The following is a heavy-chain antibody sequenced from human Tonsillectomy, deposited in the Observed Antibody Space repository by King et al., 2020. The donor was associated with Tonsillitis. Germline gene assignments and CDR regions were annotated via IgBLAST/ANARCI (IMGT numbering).Heavy chain of an antibody. Sequence: VQLVESGGGLVQPGRSLRVSCAVSGLTLEDYAMYFVRQAPGKGLEWVSGISWNRGTIGYADSVKGRFTISRDNAKNSLHLQINSLRLEDTALYYCAKARASWVYGIDAFDFWGQGTLVTVSS. V-gene: IGHV3-9*01. CDR1: GLTLEDYA. D-gene: IGHD2-2*01. J-gene: IGHJ3*01. CDR2: ISWNRGTI. CDR3: AKARASWVYGIDAFDF.